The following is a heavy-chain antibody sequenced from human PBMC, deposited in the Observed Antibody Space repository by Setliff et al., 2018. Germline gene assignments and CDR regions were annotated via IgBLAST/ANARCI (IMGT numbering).Heavy chain of an antibody. CDR2: MNPNTGAT. J-gene: IGHJ4*02. D-gene: IGHD3-16*01. CDR1: GYNFVSYD. Sequence: ASVKVSCKTSGYNFVSYDIDWVRQAPGQGLEWMGWMNPNTGATGYAQKFQGRVIMTRSASLSSAYMELTNLTPDDTAVYFCARGRLAWGIDHWGQGTLVTVSS. CDR3: ARGRLAWGIDH. V-gene: IGHV1-8*02.